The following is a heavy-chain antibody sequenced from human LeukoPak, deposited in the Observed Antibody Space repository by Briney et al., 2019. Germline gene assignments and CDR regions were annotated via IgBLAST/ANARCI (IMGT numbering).Heavy chain of an antibody. Sequence: PSETLSLTCTVSGGSISSGGYYWSWIRQHPGKGLEWIGYIYYSGSTYYNPSLKSRVTISVDTSKNQFSLKLSSVTAADTAVYYCARDRVGGWLDYWGQGTLVTVSS. D-gene: IGHD6-19*01. J-gene: IGHJ4*02. CDR2: IYYSGST. CDR3: ARDRVGGWLDY. V-gene: IGHV4-31*03. CDR1: GGSISSGGYY.